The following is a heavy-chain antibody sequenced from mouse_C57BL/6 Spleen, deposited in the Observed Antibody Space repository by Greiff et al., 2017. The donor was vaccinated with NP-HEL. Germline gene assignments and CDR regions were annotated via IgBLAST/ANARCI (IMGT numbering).Heavy chain of an antibody. Sequence: EVQLQQSGAELVRPGASVKLSCTASGFNIKDDYMHWVKQRPEQGLEWIGWIDPENGDTEYASKFQGKATITADTSSNTAYLQLSSLTSEDTAVYYCTTTLTVVALRDYWGQGTTLTVSS. CDR2: IDPENGDT. J-gene: IGHJ2*01. CDR1: GFNIKDDY. V-gene: IGHV14-4*01. D-gene: IGHD1-1*01. CDR3: TTTLTVVALRDY.